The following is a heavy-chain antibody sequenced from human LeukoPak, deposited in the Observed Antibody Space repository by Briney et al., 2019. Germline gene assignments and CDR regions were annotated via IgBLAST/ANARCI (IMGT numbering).Heavy chain of an antibody. J-gene: IGHJ6*03. D-gene: IGHD6-6*01. CDR3: ARDGMYGSSSYYYYMDV. V-gene: IGHV3-21*01. CDR1: GFTFSTYN. CDR2: ISSSSSYI. Sequence: NPGGSLRLSCAASGFTFSTYNMNWVRQAPGKGLEWVSSISSSSSYIEYADSVKGRFTISRDNAKNSLYLQMNSLRAEDTAVYYCARDGMYGSSSYYYYMDVWGKGTTVTVSS.